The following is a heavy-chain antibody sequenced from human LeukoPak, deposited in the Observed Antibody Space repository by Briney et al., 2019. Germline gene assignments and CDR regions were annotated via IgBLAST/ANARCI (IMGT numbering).Heavy chain of an antibody. Sequence: GGSLRLSCAASGFTFSSYGMHWVRQAPGKGLEWVAVISYDGSNKYYADSVKDRFTISRDNSKNTLFLQMNILSAEDTAVYYCAKGQNSASGSYQNNWFDPWGQGTLVTVSS. CDR3: AKGQNSASGSYQNNWFDP. CDR2: ISYDGSNK. D-gene: IGHD3-10*01. CDR1: GFTFSSYG. V-gene: IGHV3-30*18. J-gene: IGHJ5*02.